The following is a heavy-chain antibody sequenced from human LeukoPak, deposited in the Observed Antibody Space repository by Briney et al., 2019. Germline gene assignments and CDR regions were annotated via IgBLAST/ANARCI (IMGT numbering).Heavy chain of an antibody. J-gene: IGHJ3*02. Sequence: PGVSLRLSCAGSGFTFRRYWMHWVREAPGKGLEWVANIKQDGSEKYYEDSVKGRFTISRDNANDSVYLQMNSLRAEDTAVYYCARRYFDWFLGAGGSLDIWGQGTMVTVSS. CDR1: GFTFRRYW. V-gene: IGHV3-7*01. CDR2: IKQDGSEK. D-gene: IGHD3-9*01. CDR3: ARRYFDWFLGAGGSLDI.